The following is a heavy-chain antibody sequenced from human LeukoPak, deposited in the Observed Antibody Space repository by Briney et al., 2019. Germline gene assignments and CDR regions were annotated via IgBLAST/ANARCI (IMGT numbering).Heavy chain of an antibody. J-gene: IGHJ4*02. CDR3: ARDPGHYGEGDFDY. CDR2: IKQDGSEK. CDR1: PGYGFTSHW. Sequence: GGSLRLSCVTSPGYGFTSHWMNWVRQAPGKGLEWVANIKQDGSEKYYVDSVKGRFTISRDNAKNSLYLQMNSLRAEDTAVYYCARDPGHYGEGDFDYWGQGTLVTVSS. D-gene: IGHD4-17*01. V-gene: IGHV3-7*01.